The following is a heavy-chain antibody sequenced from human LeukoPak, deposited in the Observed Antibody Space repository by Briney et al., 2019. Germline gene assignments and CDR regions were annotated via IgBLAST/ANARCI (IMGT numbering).Heavy chain of an antibody. V-gene: IGHV3-30*03. CDR3: ARASRIFGVVIGLHNTGETTH. Sequence: GGSLRLSCATSGFTFSSYGMHWVRQAPGKGLEWVAVISYDGSNKYYADSVKGRFTISRDNSKNTLYLQMNSLRAEDTAVYYCARASRIFGVVIGLHNTGETTHWGQRTLVTVSS. CDR2: ISYDGSNK. J-gene: IGHJ4*02. CDR1: GFTFSSYG. D-gene: IGHD3-3*01.